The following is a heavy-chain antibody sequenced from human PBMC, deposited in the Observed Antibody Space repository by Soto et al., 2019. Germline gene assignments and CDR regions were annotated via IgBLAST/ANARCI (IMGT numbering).Heavy chain of an antibody. D-gene: IGHD1-26*01. CDR2: IIPLSDTA. Sequence: QMQLVQTGAEVKKPGSSVKVSCRASGGSLNNYALSWVRQAPGQGLEWVGSIIPLSDTAKYAQKFHNRVTITADRSGITAFMELSSLTSEDTAMYYCATEGFGGSYYGHWGQGTLVTVSS. J-gene: IGHJ4*02. CDR1: GGSLNNYA. V-gene: IGHV1-69*06. CDR3: ATEGFGGSYYGH.